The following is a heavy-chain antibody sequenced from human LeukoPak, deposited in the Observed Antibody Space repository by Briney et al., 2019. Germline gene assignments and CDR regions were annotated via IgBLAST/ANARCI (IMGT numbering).Heavy chain of an antibody. J-gene: IGHJ3*02. CDR3: ARQAFTFYCYDSSGSPDAFDI. CDR2: MNPNSGNT. D-gene: IGHD3-22*01. Sequence: ASVKVSCKASGDTFSSYGINWVRQATGQGLEWMGWMNPNSGNTGYAQKFQGRVTMTRNTSISTAYMELSSLRSEDTAVYYCARQAFTFYCYDSSGSPDAFDIWGQGTMVTVSS. V-gene: IGHV1-8*02. CDR1: GDTFSSYG.